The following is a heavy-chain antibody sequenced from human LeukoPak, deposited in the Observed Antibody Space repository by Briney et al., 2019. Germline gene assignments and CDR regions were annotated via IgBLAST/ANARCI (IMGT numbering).Heavy chain of an antibody. V-gene: IGHV3-23*01. CDR2: IGSANSS. D-gene: IGHD3-3*01. CDR1: GFTFRDFG. Sequence: GGSLRLSCAASGFTFRDFGMTWVRQTPGKGLEWVSAIGSANSSYYADSVKGRFTISRDNSKATIYLQMNSLRADDTALYFCAKGRSIFGVVTATYFDPRGQGTLVTVSS. J-gene: IGHJ5*02. CDR3: AKGRSIFGVVTATYFDP.